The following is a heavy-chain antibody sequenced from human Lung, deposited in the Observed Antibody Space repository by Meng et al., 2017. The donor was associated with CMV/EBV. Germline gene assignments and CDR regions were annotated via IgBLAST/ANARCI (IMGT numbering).Heavy chain of an antibody. J-gene: IGHJ4*02. V-gene: IGHV1-2*02. D-gene: IGHD2-15*01. CDR1: GYTFTGYY. CDR3: ARDGGGLYSFDY. Sequence: ASVXVSCKASGYTFTGYYMHWVRQAPGQGLEWMGWINPNSGGTNYAQKFQGRVTMTRDTSISTAYMELSRLRSDDTAVYYCARDGGGLYSFDYLGQGTLVTVSS. CDR2: INPNSGGT.